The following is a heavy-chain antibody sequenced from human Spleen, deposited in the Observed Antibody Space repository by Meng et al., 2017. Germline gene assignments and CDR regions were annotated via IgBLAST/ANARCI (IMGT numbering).Heavy chain of an antibody. J-gene: IGHJ4*02. CDR2: IIPIFGTA. CDR3: ARDEDISAAGKLFGDY. CDR1: GYNFPDYY. Sequence: SVKVSCKPSGYNFPDYYIHWVRRAPGQGLEWMGGIIPIFGTANYAQKFQGRVTITTDESTSTAYMELSSLRSEDTAVYYCARDEDISAAGKLFGDYWGQGTLVTVSS. D-gene: IGHD6-13*01. V-gene: IGHV1-69*05.